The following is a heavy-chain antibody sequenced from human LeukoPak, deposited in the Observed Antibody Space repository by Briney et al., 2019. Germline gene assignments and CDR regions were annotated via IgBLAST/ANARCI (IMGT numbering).Heavy chain of an antibody. CDR1: GGSFSGYY. Sequence: PSETLSLTCAVYGGSFSGYYWSWIRQPPGKGLEWIGEINHSGSTNYNPSLKSRVTISVDTSKNQFSLKLSSVTAADTAVYYCASHTLGYCSGGSCLDTYYFDYWGQGTLVTVSS. J-gene: IGHJ4*02. D-gene: IGHD2-15*01. CDR2: INHSGST. CDR3: ASHTLGYCSGGSCLDTYYFDY. V-gene: IGHV4-34*01.